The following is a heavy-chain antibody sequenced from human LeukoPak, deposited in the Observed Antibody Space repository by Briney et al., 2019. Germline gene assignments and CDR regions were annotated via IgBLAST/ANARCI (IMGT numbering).Heavy chain of an antibody. CDR2: IYYSGST. Sequence: SQTLSLTCTVSGGSISSGDCYWSWIRQPPGKGLEWIGYIYYSGSTYYNPSLKSRVTISVDTSKNQFSLKLSSVTAADTAVYYCARVSTEKDPTYWYFDLWGRGTLVTVSS. V-gene: IGHV4-30-4*01. D-gene: IGHD1-14*01. CDR3: ARVSTEKDPTYWYFDL. CDR1: GGSISSGDCY. J-gene: IGHJ2*01.